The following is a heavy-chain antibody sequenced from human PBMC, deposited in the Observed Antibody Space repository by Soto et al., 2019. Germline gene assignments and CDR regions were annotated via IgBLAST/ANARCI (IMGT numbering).Heavy chain of an antibody. D-gene: IGHD2-2*01. J-gene: IGHJ6*02. CDR1: GYTFTGYY. Sequence: ASVKVSCKASGYTFTGYYMHWVRQAPGQGLEWMGWINPNSGGTNYAQKFQGWVTMTRDTSISTANMELSRLRSDDTAVYYCARDRSPRRYCSSTSCDYYGMDVWGQGTTVTVSS. CDR2: INPNSGGT. V-gene: IGHV1-2*04. CDR3: ARDRSPRRYCSSTSCDYYGMDV.